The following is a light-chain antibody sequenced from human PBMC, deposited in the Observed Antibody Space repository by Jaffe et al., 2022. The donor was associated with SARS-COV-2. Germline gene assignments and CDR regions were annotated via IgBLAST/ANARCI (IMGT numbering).Light chain of an antibody. CDR3: HIWDSNTGHMV. CDR1: RFRLKS. Sequence: SFVLTQPPSVSVAPGQTAAISCGGDRFRLKSVHWTQHKPGQAPVAVLYDDTDRPPGIPERFSGSKSDNTATLTISAVAAGDEADYYCHIWDSNTGHMVFGGGTKLTVL. J-gene: IGLJ3*02. CDR2: DDT. V-gene: IGLV3-21*02.